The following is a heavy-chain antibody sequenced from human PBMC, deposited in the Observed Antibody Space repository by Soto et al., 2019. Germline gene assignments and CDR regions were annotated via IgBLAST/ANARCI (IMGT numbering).Heavy chain of an antibody. Sequence: SETLSLTCTVSGGSISSYYWSWIRQPPGKGLEWIGYIYYSGSTNYNPSLKSRVTISVDTSKNQFSLKLSSVTAADTAVYYCARGLVAARRYYYYMDVWGKGTTVTVSS. J-gene: IGHJ6*03. CDR1: GGSISSYY. D-gene: IGHD6-6*01. V-gene: IGHV4-59*01. CDR3: ARGLVAARRYYYYMDV. CDR2: IYYSGST.